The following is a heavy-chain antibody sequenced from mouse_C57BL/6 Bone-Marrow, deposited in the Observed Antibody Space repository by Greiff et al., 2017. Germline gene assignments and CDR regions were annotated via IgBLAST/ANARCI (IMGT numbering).Heavy chain of an antibody. CDR2: INPNNGGT. V-gene: IGHV1-26*01. CDR1: GYTFTDYY. Sequence: VQLQQSGPELVKPGASVKISCKASGYTFTDYYMNWVKQSHGKSLEWIGDINPNNGGTSYNQKFKGKATLTVDKSSSTAYMGLRSLTSEDSAVYYGARYYGSSYRNWYFDVWGTGTTVTVSS. J-gene: IGHJ1*03. CDR3: ARYYGSSYRNWYFDV. D-gene: IGHD1-1*01.